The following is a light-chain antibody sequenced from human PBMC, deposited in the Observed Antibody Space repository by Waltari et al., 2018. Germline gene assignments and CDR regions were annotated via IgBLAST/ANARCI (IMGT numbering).Light chain of an antibody. CDR3: QSYDTSLSVV. V-gene: IGLV1-40*01. J-gene: IGLJ2*01. CDR1: GSNIGAGSD. Sequence: QSVLTQPPSVSGAPGQRVTISCTGSGSNIGAGSDPPWYQQLPGKAPRLPIYGVNTRPLGVPDRFFGSQSGTSASLAITGLQAEDEGDYYCQSYDTSLSVVFGGGTKLTVL. CDR2: GVN.